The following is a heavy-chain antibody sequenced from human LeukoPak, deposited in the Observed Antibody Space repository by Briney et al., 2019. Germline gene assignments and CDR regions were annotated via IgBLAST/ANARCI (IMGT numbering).Heavy chain of an antibody. V-gene: IGHV4-59*01. CDR3: ARMMDIAWGMDV. D-gene: IGHD2-21*01. CDR1: GNSISSYY. J-gene: IGHJ6*02. Sequence: SETLSLTCTVSGNSISSYYWSWIRQPPGQVLEWIGHIYDSGSTKYNPSLKSRVTISVDTSKNQFSLKLASVTAADTAVYYCARMMDIAWGMDVWGQGTTVTVSS. CDR2: IYDSGST.